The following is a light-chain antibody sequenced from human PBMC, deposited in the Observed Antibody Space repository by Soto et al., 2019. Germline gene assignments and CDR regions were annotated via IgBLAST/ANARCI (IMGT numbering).Light chain of an antibody. CDR1: QSVSSSY. Sequence: EIVLTQSPGTLSLSPGERATLSCRASQSVSSSYLAWYQQKPGQAPRLLIYGASSMATGIPDRFSGSGSGTDLTLTISRLEPEDFAVYYCQQYGSSPFTFGPGTKVDIK. V-gene: IGKV3-20*01. J-gene: IGKJ3*01. CDR3: QQYGSSPFT. CDR2: GAS.